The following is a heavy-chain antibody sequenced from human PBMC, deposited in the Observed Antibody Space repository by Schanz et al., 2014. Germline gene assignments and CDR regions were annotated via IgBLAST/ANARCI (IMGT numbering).Heavy chain of an antibody. CDR3: ATGRAASNFGSEYFLY. Sequence: LVESGGGVVQPGRSLRLSCAASGFTFSSYGMHWVRQVPGKGLEWVALISYDGSNKYYADSVKGRFAISRENSKTTFFLQMSSLRPEDTAVYYCATGRAASNFGSEYFLYWGQGTLVTVSS. D-gene: IGHD6-13*01. J-gene: IGHJ1*01. CDR1: GFTFSSYG. V-gene: IGHV3-30*19. CDR2: ISYDGSNK.